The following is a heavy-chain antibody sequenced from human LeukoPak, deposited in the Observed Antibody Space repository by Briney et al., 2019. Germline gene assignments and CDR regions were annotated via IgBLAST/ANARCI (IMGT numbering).Heavy chain of an antibody. J-gene: IGHJ4*02. CDR1: GYSISSGYY. Sequence: SETLSLTCTVSGYSISSGYYWGWIRQPPGKGLEWIGTIHHSGSTFYNPSLKSRVTISVGTSKNQFSLKLSSVTAADTAVYYCARDANWNYGYWGQGTLVTVSS. CDR3: ARDANWNYGY. D-gene: IGHD1-7*01. V-gene: IGHV4-38-2*02. CDR2: IHHSGST.